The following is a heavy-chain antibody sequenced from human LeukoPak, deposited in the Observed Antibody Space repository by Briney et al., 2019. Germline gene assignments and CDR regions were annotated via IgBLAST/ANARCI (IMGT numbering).Heavy chain of an antibody. V-gene: IGHV1-69*04. Sequence: ASVKVSCKASGYTFTSYGISWVRQAPGQGLEWMGRIIPILGIANYAQKFQGRVTITADKSTSTAYMELSSLRSEDTAVYYCAREPDSGSYATFDYWGQGTLVTVSS. J-gene: IGHJ4*02. D-gene: IGHD1-26*01. CDR2: IIPILGIA. CDR1: GYTFTSYG. CDR3: AREPDSGSYATFDY.